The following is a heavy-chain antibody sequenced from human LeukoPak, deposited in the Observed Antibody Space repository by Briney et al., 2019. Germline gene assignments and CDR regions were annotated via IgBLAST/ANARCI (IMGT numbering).Heavy chain of an antibody. CDR3: AREPYSGSSPEPYFDY. J-gene: IGHJ4*02. CDR1: GGSISSYY. V-gene: IGHV4-59*01. D-gene: IGHD1-26*01. Sequence: PSETLSLTCTVSGGSISSYYWSWIRQPPGKGLEWIGYIYYSGSTNYNPSLKSRVTISVDTSKNQFSLKLSSVTAADTAVYYCAREPYSGSSPEPYFDYWGQGTLVTVSS. CDR2: IYYSGST.